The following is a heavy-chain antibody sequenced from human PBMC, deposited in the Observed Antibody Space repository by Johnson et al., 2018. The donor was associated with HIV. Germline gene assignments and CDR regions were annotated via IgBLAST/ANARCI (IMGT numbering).Heavy chain of an antibody. CDR1: GFTFSNAW. J-gene: IGHJ3*02. CDR3: ARDRGLRYFDWLSDHDAFDI. D-gene: IGHD3-9*01. Sequence: VQLVESGGGLVKPGGSLRLSCVASGFTFSNAWMSWVRQAPGKGLEWVANIKQDGSEKYYVDAGKGRFNIYRSHAKNSLYLQMNSLRAEDTAVFYCARDRGLRYFDWLSDHDAFDIWGQGTMVTVSS. CDR2: IKQDGSEK. V-gene: IGHV3-7*01.